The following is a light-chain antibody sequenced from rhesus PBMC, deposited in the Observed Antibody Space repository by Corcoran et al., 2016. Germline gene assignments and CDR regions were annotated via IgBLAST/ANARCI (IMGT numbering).Light chain of an antibody. CDR1: RSNIGGHY. J-gene: IGLJ6*01. CDR2: ENG. V-gene: IGLV1-85*01. CDR3: LAFDAALSADL. Sequence: QSVLTQPPSVSGAPGQRVTISCPGRRSNIGGHYVQWYQQFPGRAPQLLIFENGKRPSGVSDRFSGARSGTSASLTITGLQSEDEADYYCLAFDAALSADLFGSGTTLTVL.